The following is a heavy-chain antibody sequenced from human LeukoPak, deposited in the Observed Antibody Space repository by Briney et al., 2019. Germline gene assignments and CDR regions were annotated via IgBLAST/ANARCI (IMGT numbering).Heavy chain of an antibody. V-gene: IGHV4-39*07. Sequence: PSETPSLTCTVSGGSISSSSYYWGWIRQPPGKGLEWIGSIYYSGSTYYNPSLKSRVTISVDTSKNQFSLKLSSVTAADTAVYYCARDPVGYYYMDVWGKGTTVTVSS. CDR1: GGSISSSSYY. CDR3: ARDPVGYYYMDV. D-gene: IGHD1-26*01. J-gene: IGHJ6*03. CDR2: IYYSGST.